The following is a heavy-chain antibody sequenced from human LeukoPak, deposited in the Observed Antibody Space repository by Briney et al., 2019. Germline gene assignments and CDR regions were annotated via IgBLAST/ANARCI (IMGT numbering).Heavy chain of an antibody. J-gene: IGHJ4*02. CDR1: GGSISSGGYY. D-gene: IGHD6-19*01. Sequence: SETLSLTCTVSGGSISSGGYYWSWIRQPPGKGLEWIGYIYHSGSTYYNPSLKSRVTISVDRSKNQFSLKLSSVTAADTAVYYCARYSSGWGNYFDYWGQGTLVTVSS. CDR3: ARYSSGWGNYFDY. V-gene: IGHV4-30-2*01. CDR2: IYHSGST.